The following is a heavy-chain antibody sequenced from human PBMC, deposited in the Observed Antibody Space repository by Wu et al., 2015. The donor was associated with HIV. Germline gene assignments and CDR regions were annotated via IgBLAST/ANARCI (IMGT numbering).Heavy chain of an antibody. CDR1: GGTFSSYA. V-gene: IGHV1-69*12. CDR3: ARAGYDFWSGRRGPGEHYYYMDV. D-gene: IGHD3-3*01. Sequence: QVQLVQSGAEVKKPGSSVKVSCKASGGTFSSYAISWVRQAPGQGLEWMGGIIPIFGTANYAQKFQGRVTITADESTSTAYMELSSLRSEDTAVYYCARAGYDFWSGRRGPGEHYYYMDVWGKGTTGHRLL. J-gene: IGHJ6*03. CDR2: IIPIFGTA.